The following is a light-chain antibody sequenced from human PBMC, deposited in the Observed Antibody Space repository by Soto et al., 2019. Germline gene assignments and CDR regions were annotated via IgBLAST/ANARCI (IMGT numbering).Light chain of an antibody. CDR2: DAS. J-gene: IGKJ3*01. V-gene: IGKV3-11*01. CDR1: QSVSSY. CDR3: QQRSNWPQGFT. Sequence: EIVLTQSPATLSLSPGERATLSCRASQSVSSYLAWYQQKPGQAPRLLIYDASNRATGIPARFSGSGSGTDFTLTISSLEPEDFAVYYCQQRSNWPQGFTFGPGTKWISN.